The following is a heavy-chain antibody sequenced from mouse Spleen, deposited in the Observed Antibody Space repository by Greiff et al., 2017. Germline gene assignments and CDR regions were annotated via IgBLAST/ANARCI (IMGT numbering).Heavy chain of an antibody. CDR2: ISYDGSN. Sequence: ESGPGLVKPSQSLSLTCSVTGYSITSGYYWNWIRQFPGNKLEWMGYISYDGSNNYNPSLKNRISITRDTSKNQFFLKLNSVTTEDTATYYCARVNYRYDYWGQGTTLTVSS. CDR3: ARVNYRYDY. J-gene: IGHJ2*01. V-gene: IGHV3-6*01. CDR1: GYSITSGYY. D-gene: IGHD2-14*01.